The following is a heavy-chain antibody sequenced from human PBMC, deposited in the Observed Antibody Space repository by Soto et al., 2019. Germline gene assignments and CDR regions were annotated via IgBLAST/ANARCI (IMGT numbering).Heavy chain of an antibody. Sequence: GGSLRLSCAASGFTFSTYAMSWVRQAPGKGLEWVSAISGSGYSTYYADSVKGRFTISRDNSKNTLYLQMNSLRAEDTAVYYCAKDQPGDVRYYFDYWGQGTLVTVSS. CDR3: AKDQPGDVRYYFDY. D-gene: IGHD2-2*01. CDR1: GFTFSTYA. V-gene: IGHV3-23*01. CDR2: ISGSGYST. J-gene: IGHJ4*02.